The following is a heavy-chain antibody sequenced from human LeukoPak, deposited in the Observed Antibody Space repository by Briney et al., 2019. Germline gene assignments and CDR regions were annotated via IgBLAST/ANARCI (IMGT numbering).Heavy chain of an antibody. D-gene: IGHD2-21*01. Sequence: GGSLRLSCAASGFTFSSYDMSWVRQAPGKGLEWVSSISGSGDSTYYADSVKGRFTISRDNSKNTLYLQMNSLSAEDTAVYYCARDLRVISFDNWGQGTLVSVSS. CDR1: GFTFSSYD. V-gene: IGHV3-23*01. CDR3: ARDLRVISFDN. CDR2: ISGSGDST. J-gene: IGHJ4*02.